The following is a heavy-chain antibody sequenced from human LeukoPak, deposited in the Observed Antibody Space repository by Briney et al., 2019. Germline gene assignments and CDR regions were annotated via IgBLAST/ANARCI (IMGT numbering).Heavy chain of an antibody. CDR2: IIPIFGTA. CDR1: GGTFSSYA. Sequence: SVKVSCKAPGGTFSSYAISWVRQAPGQGLEWMGGIIPIFGTANYAQKFQGRVTITADESTSTAYMELSSLRSEDTAVYYCARGRTYYYGSGSYSPLDYWGQGTLVTVSS. CDR3: ARGRTYYYGSGSYSPLDY. D-gene: IGHD3-10*01. V-gene: IGHV1-69*13. J-gene: IGHJ4*02.